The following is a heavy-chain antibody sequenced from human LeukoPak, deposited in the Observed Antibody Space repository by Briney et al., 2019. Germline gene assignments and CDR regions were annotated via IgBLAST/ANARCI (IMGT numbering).Heavy chain of an antibody. D-gene: IGHD6-13*01. Sequence: SETLSLTCTVSGGSISIWSWIRQPAGKGLEWIGRIHTSGSTNYNPSLKSRVTMSVDTSKNQFSLNLSSVTAADTAVYYCAAAAGDGEFDYWGQGTLVTVSS. CDR1: GGSISI. J-gene: IGHJ4*02. CDR2: IHTSGST. V-gene: IGHV4-4*07. CDR3: AAAAGDGEFDY.